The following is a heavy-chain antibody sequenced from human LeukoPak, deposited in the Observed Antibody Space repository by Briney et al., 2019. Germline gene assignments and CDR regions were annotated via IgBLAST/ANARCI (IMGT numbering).Heavy chain of an antibody. CDR3: ASQRRDTNPRFDY. D-gene: IGHD1-14*01. CDR1: GFTVSTNY. Sequence: GGSLRLSCAASGFTVSTNYMSWVRQAPGKGLERVSVIYSVGSTYYADSVKGRFTISRDNSKNTLYLQMNSLRAEDTAVYYCASQRRDTNPRFDYWGQGTLVTVSS. V-gene: IGHV3-53*01. J-gene: IGHJ4*02. CDR2: IYSVGST.